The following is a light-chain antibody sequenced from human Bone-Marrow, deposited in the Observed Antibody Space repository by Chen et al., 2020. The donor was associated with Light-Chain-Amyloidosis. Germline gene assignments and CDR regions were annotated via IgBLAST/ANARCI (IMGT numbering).Light chain of an antibody. J-gene: IGLJ3*02. CDR2: RDN. Sequence: QSVLTQPPSTSGNPGQRVTISCSGSGSNIGSNYVYWYPQLPGTAPKLLIYRDNQRPSGVPDRFSGSKSGTSASLAINGLRSEDEAEYYCATWDDRLIALVFGGGTKVTVL. CDR1: GSNIGSNY. V-gene: IGLV1-47*01. CDR3: ATWDDRLIALV.